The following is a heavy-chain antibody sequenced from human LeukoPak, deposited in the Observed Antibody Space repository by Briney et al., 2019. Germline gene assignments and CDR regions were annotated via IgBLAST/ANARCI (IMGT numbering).Heavy chain of an antibody. CDR2: ISGYNANA. J-gene: IGHJ5*02. CDR3: ARVGRGCSSIRCYWEDWFDP. D-gene: IGHD2-2*01. CDR1: GYSFTNYG. V-gene: IGHV1-18*01. Sequence: ASVKVSCKASGYSFTNYGITWIRQAPGQGPEWLGWISGYNANAHYAQSVQGRVTLTTDTSTNTAYMELRGLTSDDTAMYYCARVGRGCSSIRCYWEDWFDPWGQGTLVSVSS.